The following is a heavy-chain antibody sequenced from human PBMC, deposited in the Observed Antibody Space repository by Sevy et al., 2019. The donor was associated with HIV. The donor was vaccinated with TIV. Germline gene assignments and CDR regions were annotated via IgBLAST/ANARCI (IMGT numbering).Heavy chain of an antibody. Sequence: ASVKVSCKASGGTFSSYAISWVRQAPGQGLEWMGRIIPILGIANYAQKFHGRVTITADKSTSTAYMELSSLRSEDTAVYYCARGPVIYGGYFDYWGQGTLVTVSS. D-gene: IGHD4-17*01. CDR2: IIPILGIA. J-gene: IGHJ4*02. CDR1: GGTFSSYA. CDR3: ARGPVIYGGYFDY. V-gene: IGHV1-69*04.